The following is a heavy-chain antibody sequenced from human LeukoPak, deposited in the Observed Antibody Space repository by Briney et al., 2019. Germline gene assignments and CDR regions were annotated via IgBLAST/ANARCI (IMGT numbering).Heavy chain of an antibody. Sequence: GGSLRLSCAASGFTVSSNYMSWVRQAPGKGLEWVSVIYSGGSTYYADSVKGRFTISRDNSKNTLYLQMNSLRAEDTAVYYCARLDRCSGGGCYSGGDYYYYGMDVWGRGTTVTVSS. V-gene: IGHV3-53*01. CDR3: ARLDRCSGGGCYSGGDYYYYGMDV. CDR2: IYSGGST. J-gene: IGHJ6*02. CDR1: GFTVSSNY. D-gene: IGHD2-15*01.